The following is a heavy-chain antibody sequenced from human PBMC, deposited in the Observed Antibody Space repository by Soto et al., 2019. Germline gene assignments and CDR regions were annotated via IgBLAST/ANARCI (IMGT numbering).Heavy chain of an antibody. J-gene: IGHJ6*02. V-gene: IGHV3-21*01. D-gene: IGHD6-13*01. Sequence: PGGSLRLSCAASGFTLSSYSMNWVRQAPGKGLEWVSSISSSSSYIYYADSVKGRFTISRDNAKNSLYLQMNSLRAEDTAVYYCARDPSSSWYGNYYYGMDVWGQGTTVTVSS. CDR3: ARDPSSSWYGNYYYGMDV. CDR1: GFTLSSYS. CDR2: ISSSSSYI.